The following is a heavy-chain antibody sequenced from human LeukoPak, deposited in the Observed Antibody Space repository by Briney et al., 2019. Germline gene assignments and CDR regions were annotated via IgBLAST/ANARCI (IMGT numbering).Heavy chain of an antibody. D-gene: IGHD2-21*02. Sequence: SETLSLTCTVSGGSISSYYWSWIRQPPGKGLEWIGEINHSGSTNYNPSLKSRVTISVDTSKNQFSLKLSSATAADTAVYYCARTDFPRTYDYWGQGTLVTVSP. CDR1: GGSISSYY. V-gene: IGHV4-34*01. J-gene: IGHJ4*02. CDR2: INHSGST. CDR3: ARTDFPRTYDY.